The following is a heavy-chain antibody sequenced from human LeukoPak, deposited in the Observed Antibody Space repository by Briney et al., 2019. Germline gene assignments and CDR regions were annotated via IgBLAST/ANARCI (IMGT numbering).Heavy chain of an antibody. J-gene: IGHJ3*02. CDR1: GGSISSYY. CDR2: IYYSGST. Sequence: SETLSLTCTVSGGSISSYYWSWIRQPPGKGLEWIGYIYYSGSTYYNPSLKSRVTISVDRSKNQFSLKLSSVTAADTAVYYCAVWWNVVDAFDIWGQGTMVTVSS. CDR3: AVWWNVVDAFDI. D-gene: IGHD1-1*01. V-gene: IGHV4-59*04.